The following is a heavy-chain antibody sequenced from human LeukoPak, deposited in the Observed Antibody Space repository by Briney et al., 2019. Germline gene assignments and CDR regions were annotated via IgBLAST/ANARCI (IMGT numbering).Heavy chain of an antibody. CDR1: GGSISSYY. J-gene: IGHJ4*02. CDR3: ATVYGSGSYCRD. V-gene: IGHV3-23*01. D-gene: IGHD3-10*01. CDR2: ISGSGGST. Sequence: PSETLSLTCTVSGGSISSYYWSWVRQAPGKGLEWVSAISGSGGSTYYADSVKGRFTISRDNSKNTLYLQMNSLRAEDTAVYYCATVYGSGSYCRDWGQGTLVTVSS.